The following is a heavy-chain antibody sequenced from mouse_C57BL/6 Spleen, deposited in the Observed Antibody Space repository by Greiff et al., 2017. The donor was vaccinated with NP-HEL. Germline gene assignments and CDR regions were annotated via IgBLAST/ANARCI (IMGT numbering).Heavy chain of an antibody. Sequence: EVQLQQSGPKLVKPGASVKMSCKASGYTFTDYNMHWVKQSHGKSLEWIGYINPNNGGTSYNQKFKGKATLTVNKSSSTAYMELRSLTSEDSAVCYRARYYCGSLVAYWGQGAVVTVSA. CDR1: GYTFTDYN. CDR2: INPNNGGT. J-gene: IGHJ3*01. D-gene: IGHD1-1*01. V-gene: IGHV1-22*01. CDR3: ARYYCGSLVAY.